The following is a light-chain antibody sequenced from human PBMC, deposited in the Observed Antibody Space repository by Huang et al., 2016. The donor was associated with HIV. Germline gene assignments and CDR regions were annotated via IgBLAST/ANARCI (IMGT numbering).Light chain of an antibody. CDR3: QQRSTWPLT. J-gene: IGKJ4*01. CDR2: DAS. Sequence: EIVLTQSPATLSLSPGERASQSVSSYLAWYQQKPGQAPRLLIYDASNRATGIPARFSGSGSETDFTLTISSLEPEDFAVYYCQQRSTWPLTFGGGTKVEIK. V-gene: IGKV3-11*01. CDR1: QSVSSY.